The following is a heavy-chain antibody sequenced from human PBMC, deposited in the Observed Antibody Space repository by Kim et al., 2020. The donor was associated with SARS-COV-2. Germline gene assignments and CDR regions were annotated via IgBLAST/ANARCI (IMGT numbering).Heavy chain of an antibody. J-gene: IGHJ4*02. CDR1: GGSFSGYY. D-gene: IGHD3-22*01. Sequence: SETLSLTCAVYGGSFSGYYWSWIRQSPGKGLEWIGEINHSGSTNYNPSLKSRVTISVDTSKNQFSLKLSSVTAADTAVYYCARDRGKTYYYDSSGYDPLDYWGQGTLVTVSS. CDR2: INHSGST. V-gene: IGHV4-34*01. CDR3: ARDRGKTYYYDSSGYDPLDY.